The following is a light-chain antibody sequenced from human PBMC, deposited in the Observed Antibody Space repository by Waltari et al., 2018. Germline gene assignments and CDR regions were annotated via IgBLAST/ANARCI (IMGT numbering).Light chain of an antibody. CDR2: KVP. V-gene: IGKV2-30*02. Sequence: DVVMTQSPLSLPVTLGQPASISCRSSQSLVHSDGNTYLNWFQQRPGQSPRRLIYKVPNRDSGVPDRFSGSGSGTDFTLKISRVEAEDVGVYYCMQGTHPYTFGQGTKLEIK. J-gene: IGKJ2*01. CDR3: MQGTHPYT. CDR1: QSLVHSDGNTY.